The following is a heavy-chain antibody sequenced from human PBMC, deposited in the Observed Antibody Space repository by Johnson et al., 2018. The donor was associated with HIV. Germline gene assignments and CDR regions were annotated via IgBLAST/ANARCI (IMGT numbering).Heavy chain of an antibody. CDR1: GFTFSSYW. J-gene: IGHJ3*01. Sequence: VQLVESGGGVVQPGRSLRLSCAASGFTFSSYWMSWVRQAPGKGLEYVSAISSNGGSTYYADSVKDRFIISRDNSKNTVYLQMGSLRMEDMGVYFCAVPYYYDSGAYHWGQGTTVTVSS. V-gene: IGHV3-64*07. D-gene: IGHD3-22*01. CDR3: AVPYYYDSGAYH. CDR2: ISSNGGST.